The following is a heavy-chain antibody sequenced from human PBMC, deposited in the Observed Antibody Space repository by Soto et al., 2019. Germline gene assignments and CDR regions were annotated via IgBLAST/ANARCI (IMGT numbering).Heavy chain of an antibody. Sequence: QVQLQESGPGLVKPSETLSLTCTVCGGSISRYYWSWIRQPPGKGLERIGYIHYSGLTNYNPSLKRPVNTSVSMSNHKFPLKLRSVSAAYTAVYYCERHTDVLLWFGEFSYPGIFDYWVQGSLVTFSS. J-gene: IGHJ4*02. V-gene: IGHV4-59*08. CDR3: ERHTDVLLWFGEFSYPGIFDY. CDR2: IHYSGLT. CDR1: GGSISRYY. D-gene: IGHD3-10*01.